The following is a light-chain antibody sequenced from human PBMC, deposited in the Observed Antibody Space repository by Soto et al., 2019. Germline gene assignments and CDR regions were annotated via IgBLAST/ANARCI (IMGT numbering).Light chain of an antibody. V-gene: IGLV2-8*01. CDR2: EVS. Sequence: QSVLTQPPSASGSPGQSVTISCTGTSSDVGGYNYVSWYQQHPGKAPKLMIYEVSKRPSGVPDRLSGSKSGNTAALTVSGRQVEDEADYYRASYTGSATLVFGGGTELTVL. CDR3: ASYTGSATLV. CDR1: SSDVGGYNY. J-gene: IGLJ2*01.